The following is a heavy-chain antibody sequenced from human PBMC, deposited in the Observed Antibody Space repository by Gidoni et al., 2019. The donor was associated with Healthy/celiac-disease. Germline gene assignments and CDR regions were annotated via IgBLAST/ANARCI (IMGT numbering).Heavy chain of an antibody. Sequence: EVQLVESGGVVLQPGGSLRLSCAASGFTFDDYSMLWVRQAPGKGLEWVSLISGDGGSTYYADSVKGRFTISRDNSKNSLYLQMNSLRAEDTALYYCAKDMTIAQSRGSRYGMDVWGQGTTVTVSS. V-gene: IGHV3-43D*03. CDR2: ISGDGGST. CDR3: AKDMTIAQSRGSRYGMDV. CDR1: GFTFDDYS. D-gene: IGHD4-17*01. J-gene: IGHJ6*02.